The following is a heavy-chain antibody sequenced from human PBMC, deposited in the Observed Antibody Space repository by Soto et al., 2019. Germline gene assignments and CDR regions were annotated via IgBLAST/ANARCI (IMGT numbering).Heavy chain of an antibody. CDR1: GFVFADYG. V-gene: IGHV3-30*18. J-gene: IGHJ6*02. Sequence: QGQLVESGGGVVQAGQSLRLSCAASGFVFADYGVHWVRQAPGKGLEWVAVISFDGTNKFHADSVKGRFTISRDNSNNTLYLQMSSLRTEDTAVYYCAKDTLYPVVSYFYYGLDVWGQGTTVTVSS. CDR2: ISFDGTNK. D-gene: IGHD2-8*01. CDR3: AKDTLYPVVSYFYYGLDV.